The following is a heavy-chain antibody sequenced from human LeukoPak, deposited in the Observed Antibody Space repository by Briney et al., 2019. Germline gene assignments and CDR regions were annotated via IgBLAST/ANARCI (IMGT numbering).Heavy chain of an antibody. CDR3: ARSGARYSYGYDY. J-gene: IGHJ4*02. CDR1: GGSISSGGYS. V-gene: IGHV4-30-2*01. D-gene: IGHD5-18*01. Sequence: SETLSLTCAVSGGSISSGGYSWSWIRQPPGKGLEWIGYIYHSGSTYYNPSLKSRVTISVDRSKNQFSLKLSSVTAADTAAYYCARSGARYSYGYDYWGQGTLVTVSS. CDR2: IYHSGST.